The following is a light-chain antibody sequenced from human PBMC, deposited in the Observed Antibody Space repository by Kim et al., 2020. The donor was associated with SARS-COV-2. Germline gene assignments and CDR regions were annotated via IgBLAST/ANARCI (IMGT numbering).Light chain of an antibody. J-gene: IGKJ1*01. V-gene: IGKV1-5*03. Sequence: GDRVTITCRASQSVSTWLAWYQQKPGKAPKLLIYKASTLQSGVPSRFSGSGSGTEFTLTISSLQPDDFATFYCQQYNGFSRTFGQGTKV. CDR2: KAS. CDR1: QSVSTW. CDR3: QQYNGFSRT.